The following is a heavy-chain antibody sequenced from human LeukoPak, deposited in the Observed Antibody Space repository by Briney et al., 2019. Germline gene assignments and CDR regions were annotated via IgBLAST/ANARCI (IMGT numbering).Heavy chain of an antibody. V-gene: IGHV3-64D*06. Sequence: PGGSLRLSCSASGFTFSSYAMHWVRQAAGEGLEYVSAINSDGGSTYYADSVKGRFTISRDNSKNTLYLQMSSLRPEDSAVYYCVKTPYSSTWYVGDYWGQGTLATVSS. J-gene: IGHJ4*02. CDR1: GFTFSSYA. CDR3: VKTPYSSTWYVGDY. CDR2: INSDGGST. D-gene: IGHD2/OR15-2a*01.